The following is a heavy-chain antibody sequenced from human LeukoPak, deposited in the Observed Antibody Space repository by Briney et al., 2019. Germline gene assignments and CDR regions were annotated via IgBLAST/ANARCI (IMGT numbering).Heavy chain of an antibody. J-gene: IGHJ5*02. CDR2: IYPGDSRT. Sequence: GESLKISCKGSGYIFATYWIGWVRQMPGKGLEWMGIIYPGDSRTTYSPSFQGQVTISADKSISTAYLQWSSLKASDTAIYYCARGRFGQVAGPFDNWFDPWGQGTLVTVSS. D-gene: IGHD3-16*01. CDR3: ARGRFGQVAGPFDNWFDP. CDR1: GYIFATYW. V-gene: IGHV5-51*01.